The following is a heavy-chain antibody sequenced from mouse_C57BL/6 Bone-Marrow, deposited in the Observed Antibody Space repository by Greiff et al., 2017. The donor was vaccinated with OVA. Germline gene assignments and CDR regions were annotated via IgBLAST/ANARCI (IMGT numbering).Heavy chain of an antibody. V-gene: IGHV5-15*01. CDR3: ARSLFYYAMDY. CDR1: GFTFSDYG. Sequence: EVKLVESGGGLVQPGGSLKLSCAASGFTFSDYGMAWVRQAPRKGPEWVAFISNLAYSIYYADTVTGRFTISRENAKNTLYLEVSSLRSEDTAMYYCARSLFYYAMDYWGQGTSGTVSS. J-gene: IGHJ4*01. D-gene: IGHD6-2*01. CDR2: ISNLAYSI.